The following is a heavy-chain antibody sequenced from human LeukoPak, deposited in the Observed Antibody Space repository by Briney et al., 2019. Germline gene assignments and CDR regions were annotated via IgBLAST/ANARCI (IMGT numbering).Heavy chain of an antibody. D-gene: IGHD3-22*01. CDR1: GGSISSGTYY. CDR2: IHYSGDT. CDR3: ARLGGYYDPPGY. J-gene: IGHJ4*02. Sequence: SETLSLTGTVSGGSISSGTYYWAWIRQPPGKGPEWIGTIHYSGDTYYNPSLKSRVTISVDPPKKQFFLNLSSVTAADTAVCYCARLGGYYDPPGYWGQGTLVTVSS. V-gene: IGHV4-39*01.